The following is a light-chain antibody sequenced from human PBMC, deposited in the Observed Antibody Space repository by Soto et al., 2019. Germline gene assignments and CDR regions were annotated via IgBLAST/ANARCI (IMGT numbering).Light chain of an antibody. CDR2: AAS. J-gene: IGKJ3*01. V-gene: IGKV1-39*01. Sequence: DIQMTQSPSSLSASIGDRVTITCRASQSVTRYLNWYQQKPGKAPKLLIYAASSLHGGVPSRFSGSGSGTEFTLTISSLQPEDFATYYCQQSYITPPFTFGPGTRVDIK. CDR3: QQSYITPPFT. CDR1: QSVTRY.